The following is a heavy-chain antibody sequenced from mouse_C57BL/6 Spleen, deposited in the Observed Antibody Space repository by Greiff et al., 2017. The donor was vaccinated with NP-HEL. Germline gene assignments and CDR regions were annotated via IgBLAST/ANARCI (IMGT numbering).Heavy chain of an antibody. Sequence: VKLQESGPGLVQPSQSLSITCTVSGFSLTSYGVHWVRQSPGKGLEWLGVIWSGGSTDYNAAFISRLSISKDNSKSQVFFKMNSLQADDTAIYYCARDRDGVFAYWGQGTLVTVSA. V-gene: IGHV2-2*01. D-gene: IGHD3-3*01. J-gene: IGHJ3*01. CDR3: ARDRDGVFAY. CDR2: IWSGGST. CDR1: GFSLTSYG.